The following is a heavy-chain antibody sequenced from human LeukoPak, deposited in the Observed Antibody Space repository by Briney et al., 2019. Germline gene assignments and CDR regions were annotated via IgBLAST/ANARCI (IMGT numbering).Heavy chain of an antibody. D-gene: IGHD1-7*01. CDR1: GGSFSGYY. J-gene: IGHJ4*02. CDR2: IVHSGST. CDR3: AREKTGTTSFDY. V-gene: IGHV4-34*12. Sequence: SETLSLTCGVYGGSFSGYYWSWIRQPPGKGLEWIGEIVHSGSTNYNPSLKSRVTISVDTSKNQFSLKLSSVTAADTAVYYCAREKTGTTSFDYWGQGTLVTVSS.